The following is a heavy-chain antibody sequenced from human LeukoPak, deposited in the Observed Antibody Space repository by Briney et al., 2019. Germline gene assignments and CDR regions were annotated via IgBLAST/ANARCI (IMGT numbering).Heavy chain of an antibody. Sequence: GGSLRLSCAASGFTFDDYGMSWVRQAPGKGLEWVSGINWNGGSTGYADSVKGRFTISRDNAKNSLYLQMNSLRAEDTALYHCARGSSGYYRYYFDYWGQGTLVTVSS. J-gene: IGHJ4*02. V-gene: IGHV3-20*01. CDR2: INWNGGST. CDR3: ARGSSGYYRYYFDY. CDR1: GFTFDDYG. D-gene: IGHD3-22*01.